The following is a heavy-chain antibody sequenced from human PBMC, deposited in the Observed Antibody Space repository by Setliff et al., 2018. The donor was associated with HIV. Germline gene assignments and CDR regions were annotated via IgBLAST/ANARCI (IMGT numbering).Heavy chain of an antibody. J-gene: IGHJ4*02. CDR1: GYTFTSYA. CDR3: ARDSLPPPQQYYDFWSGLDY. D-gene: IGHD3-3*01. CDR2: INPSGGST. V-gene: IGHV1-46*01. Sequence: ASVKVSCKASGYTFTSYAMHWVRQAPGQGLEWMGIINPSGGSTSYAQKFQGRVTITADKSTNTAYMELRSLRSEDTAVYYCARDSLPPPQQYYDFWSGLDYWGQGTLVTVSS.